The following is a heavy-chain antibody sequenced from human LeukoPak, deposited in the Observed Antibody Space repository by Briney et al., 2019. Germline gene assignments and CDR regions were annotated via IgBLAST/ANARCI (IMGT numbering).Heavy chain of an antibody. CDR3: AVNYYGSGSYYKVYYFDY. CDR2: IYSGGST. CDR1: GFTVSSNY. V-gene: IGHV3-66*02. J-gene: IGHJ4*02. Sequence: GGSLRLSCAASGFTVSSNYMSWVRQAPGKGLEWVSVIYSGGSTYYADSVKGRFTISRDNSKNTLYLQMNSLRAEDTAAYYCAVNYYGSGSYYKVYYFDYWGQGTLVTVSS. D-gene: IGHD3-10*01.